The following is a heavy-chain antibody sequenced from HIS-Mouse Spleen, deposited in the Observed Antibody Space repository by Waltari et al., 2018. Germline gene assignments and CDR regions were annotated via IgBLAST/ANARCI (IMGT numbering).Heavy chain of an antibody. D-gene: IGHD6-13*01. CDR3: AREIPYSSSWYDWYFDL. J-gene: IGHJ2*01. Sequence: QLQLQESGPGLVKPSETLSLTCTVSGGSISSSSYYWGWIRQPPGKGLGWIGSSYYSGSTNHNPSLKSRATISVETSKNQFSLKLSSVTAADTAVYYCAREIPYSSSWYDWYFDLWGRGTLVTVTS. V-gene: IGHV4-39*07. CDR1: GGSISSSSYY. CDR2: SYYSGST.